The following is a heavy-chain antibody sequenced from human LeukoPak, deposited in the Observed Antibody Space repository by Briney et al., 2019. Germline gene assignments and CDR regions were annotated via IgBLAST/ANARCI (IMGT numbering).Heavy chain of an antibody. CDR3: ARGMTTGPDP. V-gene: IGHV4-59*08. D-gene: IGHD4-17*01. CDR2: IYYGGST. J-gene: IGHJ5*02. CDR1: GGSISSYS. Sequence: PSETLSLTCTVSGGSISSYSWSWIRQPPGKGREWIGYIYYGGSTNYNPSLKSRLTISVDTSKNQFSLNLSSVTAADTAVYYCARGMTTGPDPWGQGTLVTVSS.